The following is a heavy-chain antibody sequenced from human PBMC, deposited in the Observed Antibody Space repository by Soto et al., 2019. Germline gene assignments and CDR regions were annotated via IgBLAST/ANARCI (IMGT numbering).Heavy chain of an antibody. D-gene: IGHD2-2*01. CDR1: GFTFSSYW. V-gene: IGHV3-7*05. Sequence: GGSLRLSCAASGFTFSSYWMSWVRQAPGKGLEWVANIKQDGSEKYYVDSVKGRFTISRDNAKNSLYLQMNSLRAEDTAVYYCARGMVKPAARSFDYWGQGTLVTVSS. J-gene: IGHJ4*02. CDR3: ARGMVKPAARSFDY. CDR2: IKQDGSEK.